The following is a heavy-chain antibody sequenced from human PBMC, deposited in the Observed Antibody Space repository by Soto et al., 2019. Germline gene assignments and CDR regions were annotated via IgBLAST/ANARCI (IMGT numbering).Heavy chain of an antibody. CDR3: ALGQDRLVAPH. Sequence: QVQLQQWGAGLLKPSETLFLNCAVNGGSLSGYYWSWIRQPPGKGLEWIGEVKDGGHTNYSPSLIGRVTVPSATPHHHSALRLHSVTAADTGVYHRALGQDRLVAPHLDQGSLVTLSS. D-gene: IGHD5-12*01. J-gene: IGHJ4*02. V-gene: IGHV4-34*01. CDR1: GGSLSGYY. CDR2: VKDGGHT.